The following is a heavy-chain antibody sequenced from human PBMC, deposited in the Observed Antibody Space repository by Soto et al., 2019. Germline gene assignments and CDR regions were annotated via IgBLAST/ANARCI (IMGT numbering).Heavy chain of an antibody. CDR1: GFTFSNYW. V-gene: IGHV3-7*01. D-gene: IGHD1-7*01. CDR2: LKQDGSQK. Sequence: VQLVESGGGFVQPGGSLRLSCAASGFTFSNYWMTWVRQAPGKGLEWVANLKQDGSQKYYVDSVKGRFTVSRDNAKNSLYLQLNSLRAEDTAVYYCARGQTTTYWGQGTLVTVSS. CDR3: ARGQTTTY. J-gene: IGHJ4*02.